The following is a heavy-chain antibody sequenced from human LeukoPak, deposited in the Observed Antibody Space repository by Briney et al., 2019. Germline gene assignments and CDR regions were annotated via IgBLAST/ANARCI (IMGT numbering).Heavy chain of an antibody. Sequence: ASVKVSCKASGGTFSSYAISWVRQAPGQGLEWMGWINPNSGGTNYAQKFQGRVTMTRDTSISTAYMELSRLRSDDTAVYYCARDPLVDTAMVRNNWFDPWGQGTLVTVSS. CDR3: ARDPLVDTAMVRNNWFDP. CDR1: GGTFSSYA. J-gene: IGHJ5*02. CDR2: INPNSGGT. D-gene: IGHD5-18*01. V-gene: IGHV1-2*02.